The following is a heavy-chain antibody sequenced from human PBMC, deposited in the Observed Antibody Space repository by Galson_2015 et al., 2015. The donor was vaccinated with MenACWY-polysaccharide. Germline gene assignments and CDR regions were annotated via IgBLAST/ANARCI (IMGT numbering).Heavy chain of an antibody. V-gene: IGHV4-4*02. CDR3: ARWVEG. CDR1: GGSISSDYW. Sequence: ETLSLTCAVSGGSISSDYWWSWVRQSPGKGLEWIGEIYHSGSTNYNPSLKGRAAILLDKSKNQFSLKLTSVTAADTAVYYCARWVEGWGKGITVTVSS. CDR2: IYHSGST. J-gene: IGHJ6*04.